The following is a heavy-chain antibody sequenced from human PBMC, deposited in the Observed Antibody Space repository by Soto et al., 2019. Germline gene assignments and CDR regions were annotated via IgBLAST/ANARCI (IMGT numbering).Heavy chain of an antibody. J-gene: IGHJ3*02. D-gene: IGHD6-13*01. V-gene: IGHV3-33*01. Sequence: PGGSLRLSCAASGFTFSSYGMHWVRQAPGKGLEWVAVIWYDGSNKYYADSVKGRFTISRDNSKNTLYLQMNSLRAEDTAVYYCAREEEGSSWYGLHDAFDIWGQGTMVTVSS. CDR3: AREEEGSSWYGLHDAFDI. CDR2: IWYDGSNK. CDR1: GFTFSSYG.